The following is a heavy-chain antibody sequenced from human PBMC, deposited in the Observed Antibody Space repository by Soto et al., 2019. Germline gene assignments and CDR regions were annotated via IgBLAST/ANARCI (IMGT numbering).Heavy chain of an antibody. D-gene: IGHD3-22*01. CDR3: AKVLSVIVADSLDI. Sequence: QVQLVESGGGVVQPGRSLRLSCAASGFTFNNYDMHWVRQSPGKGLEWVVVTSYDGNNKYYADSVKGRFTISRDNSKNTLSLQMNSPRPEDTAVYYCAKVLSVIVADSLDIWGQGTMVTVSS. CDR1: GFTFNNYD. V-gene: IGHV3-30*18. J-gene: IGHJ3*02. CDR2: TSYDGNNK.